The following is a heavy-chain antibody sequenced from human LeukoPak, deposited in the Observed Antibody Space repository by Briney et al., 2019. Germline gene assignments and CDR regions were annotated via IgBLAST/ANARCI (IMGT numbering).Heavy chain of an antibody. CDR2: IYYSGST. CDR3: ASSGGRTYAN. J-gene: IGHJ4*02. Sequence: SETLSLTCTVSGGSISSGGYYWSWIRQHPGKGLEWIGYIYYSGSTYYNPSLKSRVTTSVDTSKNQFSLKLSSVTAADTAVYYCASSGGRTYANWGQGTLVTVSS. V-gene: IGHV4-31*03. CDR1: GGSISSGGYY. D-gene: IGHD2-2*01.